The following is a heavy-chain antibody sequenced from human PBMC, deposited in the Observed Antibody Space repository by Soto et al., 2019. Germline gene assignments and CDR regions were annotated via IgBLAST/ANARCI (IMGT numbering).Heavy chain of an antibody. V-gene: IGHV1-18*01. D-gene: IGHD3-10*01. CDR3: ARGGVYYGSGTDPFDY. CDR1: GYTFSNYG. CDR2: ISAYNYNT. Sequence: QVQLVQSGAEVKKPGASVKVSCKTSGYTFSNYGIAWVRQAPGQSWEWMGWISAYNYNTNYAQKLQGRVTMTRDISTSTAYMELRSLISADTAVYYCARGGVYYGSGTDPFDYWGQGTLVTVSS. J-gene: IGHJ4*02.